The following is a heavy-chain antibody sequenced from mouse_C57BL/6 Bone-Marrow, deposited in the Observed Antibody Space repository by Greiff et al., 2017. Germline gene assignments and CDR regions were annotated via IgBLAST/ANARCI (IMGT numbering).Heavy chain of an antibody. J-gene: IGHJ2*01. CDR1: GYSFTSYW. V-gene: IGHV1-50*01. Sequence: QVQLQQPGAELVKPGASVKLSCKASGYSFTSYWMQWVKQRPGQGLEWIGEIDPSDSYTNYNQKFKGKATLTVDTSSSTSYMQISSLTSEDSAVYYCARDYDEGYYFDYWDQGTTLTVSS. CDR3: ARDYDEGYYFDY. CDR2: IDPSDSYT. D-gene: IGHD2-4*01.